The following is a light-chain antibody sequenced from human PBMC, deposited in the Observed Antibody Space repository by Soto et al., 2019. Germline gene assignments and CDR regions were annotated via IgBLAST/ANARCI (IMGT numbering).Light chain of an antibody. CDR2: EVS. CDR3: SSYTGSNDFV. Sequence: LTQPPSTSGSPGQSVTISCTGTSSDVGGYNYVSWYQQHPGKAPKLMIYEVSKRPSGVPDRFSGSKSGNTASLTVSGLQAEDEADYYCSSYTGSNDFVFGTGTKVSVL. J-gene: IGLJ1*01. CDR1: SSDVGGYNY. V-gene: IGLV2-8*01.